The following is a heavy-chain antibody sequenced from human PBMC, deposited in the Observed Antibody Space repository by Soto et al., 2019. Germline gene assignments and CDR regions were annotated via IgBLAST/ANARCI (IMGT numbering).Heavy chain of an antibody. J-gene: IGHJ5*02. CDR2: IATYNNIR. D-gene: IGHD3-10*01. CDR3: ARVLRGVVNWFDP. V-gene: IGHV1-18*01. CDR1: GDTFTNFG. Sequence: HLVQSGPEVKKPGASITVSCKTFGDTFTNFGLSWVRRAPGQGLEWMGWIATYNNIRNYAEKFQGRLTLTTDTSTSTAYMELKNLGNDDTAVYYCARVLRGVVNWFDPWGQGTLVTVSS.